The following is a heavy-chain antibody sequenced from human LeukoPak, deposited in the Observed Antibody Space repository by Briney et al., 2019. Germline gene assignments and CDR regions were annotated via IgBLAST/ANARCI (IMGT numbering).Heavy chain of an antibody. CDR3: ARDPAADDY. J-gene: IGHJ4*02. Sequence: GGSLRLSCVASGFTFSSYTMNWVRQAPGKGLEWVSSITSGSYIYYAESVKGRFTISRDNAKNTLYLQMNSLRAEDTAVYYCARDPAADDYWGQGTLVTVSS. V-gene: IGHV3-21*01. CDR2: ITSGSYI. D-gene: IGHD6-13*01. CDR1: GFTFSSYT.